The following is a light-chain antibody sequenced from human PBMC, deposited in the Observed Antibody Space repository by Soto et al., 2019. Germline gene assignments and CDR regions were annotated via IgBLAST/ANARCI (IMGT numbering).Light chain of an antibody. CDR2: DAS. Sequence: DIQLTQSPSTLSASVGDRVTLTCRASQSLNTRLAWYQQRPGKAPKLLIYDASTLESGVPSRFSGSGSGTDFTLTISCLQSEDSATYYCQQYNSYRAFGQGTKVDIK. CDR3: QQYNSYRA. CDR1: QSLNTR. J-gene: IGKJ1*01. V-gene: IGKV1-5*01.